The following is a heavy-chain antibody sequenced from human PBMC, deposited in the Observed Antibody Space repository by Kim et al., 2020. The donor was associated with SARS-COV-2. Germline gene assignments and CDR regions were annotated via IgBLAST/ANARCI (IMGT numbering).Heavy chain of an antibody. D-gene: IGHD2-15*01. CDR1: GGSFSGYY. J-gene: IGHJ5*02. V-gene: IGHV4-34*01. Sequence: SETLSLTCAVYGGSFSGYYWSWIRQPPGKGLEWIGEINHSGSTNYNPSLKSRVTISVDTSKNQFSLKLSSVTAADTAVYYCARVARYCSGGSCFIWFDPWGQGTLVTVSS. CDR2: INHSGST. CDR3: ARVARYCSGGSCFIWFDP.